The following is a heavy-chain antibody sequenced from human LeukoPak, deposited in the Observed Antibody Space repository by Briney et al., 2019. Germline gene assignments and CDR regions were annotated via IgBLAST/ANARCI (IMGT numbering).Heavy chain of an antibody. J-gene: IGHJ3*02. V-gene: IGHV1-18*01. CDR2: ISAYNGNT. CDR1: GYTFTSYG. Sequence: ASVKVSCKASGYTFTSYGISWVRQAPGQGPEWMGWISAYNGNTNYAQKLQGRVTMTTDTSTSTAYMELRSQRSDDTAVYYCATSSTNYFGGDCYHEGDSFDIWGQGTMVTVSS. CDR3: ATSSTNYFGGDCYHEGDSFDI. D-gene: IGHD2-21*02.